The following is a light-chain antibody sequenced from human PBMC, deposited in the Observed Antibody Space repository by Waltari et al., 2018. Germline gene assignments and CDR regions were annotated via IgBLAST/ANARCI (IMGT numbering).Light chain of an antibody. J-gene: IGKJ1*01. V-gene: IGKV1-39*01. CDR1: QSISVY. Sequence: DIQMTQSPSTLSASVGDRVTISCRAGQSISVYLNWYQQKHGEAPKLLIHGATTLENGVPTRFSGSGSGPDFTLTISTLQPEDFATYYCQQSFTTLWTFGQGTGVEIK. CDR2: GAT. CDR3: QQSFTTLWT.